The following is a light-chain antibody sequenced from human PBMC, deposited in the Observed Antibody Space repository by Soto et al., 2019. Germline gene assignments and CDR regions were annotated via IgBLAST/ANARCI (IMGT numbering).Light chain of an antibody. CDR1: SSNIGSNT. CDR2: SNN. V-gene: IGLV1-44*01. J-gene: IGLJ1*01. Sequence: QSVLTQPPSASGTPGQRVTISCSGSSSNIGSNTVNWYQQLPGTAPKLLIYSNNQRPSGVPDRCSGSKSGTSASLAISGLQSEDEADYYCAAWDDSLNGQGYVFGTGTKLTVL. CDR3: AAWDDSLNGQGYV.